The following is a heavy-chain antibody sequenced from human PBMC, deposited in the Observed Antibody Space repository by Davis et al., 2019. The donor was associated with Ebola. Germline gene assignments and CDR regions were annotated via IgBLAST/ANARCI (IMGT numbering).Heavy chain of an antibody. CDR3: ARSRVYNYNYGMDV. D-gene: IGHD3-22*01. V-gene: IGHV1-2*04. J-gene: IGHJ6*02. CDR1: GYTFTGYY. Sequence: ASVKVSCKASGYTFTGYYMHWVRQAPGQGLEWMGWINPNSGGTNYAQKFQGWVTMTRDTSISTAYMELSRLRSDDTAVYYCARSRVYNYNYGMDVWGQGTTVTVSS. CDR2: INPNSGGT.